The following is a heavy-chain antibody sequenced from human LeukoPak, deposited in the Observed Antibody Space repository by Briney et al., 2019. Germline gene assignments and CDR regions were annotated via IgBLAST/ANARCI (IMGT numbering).Heavy chain of an antibody. D-gene: IGHD2-2*01. CDR1: GFTFSSYA. CDR2: ISGSGGST. Sequence: GGSLRLSCAASGFTFSSYAVSWVRQAPGKGLEWVSAISGSGGSTYYADSVKGRFTISRDNSKNTLYLQMNSLRAEDTAVYYCAKEGAPFVVVPAASPFDYWGQGTLVTVSS. J-gene: IGHJ4*02. CDR3: AKEGAPFVVVPAASPFDY. V-gene: IGHV3-23*01.